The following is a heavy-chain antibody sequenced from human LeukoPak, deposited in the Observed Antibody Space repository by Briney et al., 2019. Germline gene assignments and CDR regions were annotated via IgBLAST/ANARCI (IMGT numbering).Heavy chain of an antibody. CDR2: IYTSGTT. J-gene: IGHJ6*03. D-gene: IGHD3-10*01. Sequence: PSETLSLTCTVSGGSISSDYWSWIRQPPGKGLEWIGRIYTSGTTNYNPSLKSRVTISVDTSKNQFSLNLNFVTAADTAVYFCARSVGGSYYYYYMDVWGTGTTVTVSS. CDR1: GGSISSDY. CDR3: ARSVGGSYYYYYMDV. V-gene: IGHV4-4*07.